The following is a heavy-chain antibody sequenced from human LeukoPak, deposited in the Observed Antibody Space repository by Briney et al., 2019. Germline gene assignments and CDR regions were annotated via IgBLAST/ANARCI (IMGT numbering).Heavy chain of an antibody. Sequence: SSETLSLTCTVSGGSISSSSYYWGWIRQPPGKGLEWIGSIYYSGSTYYNPSLKSRVTISVDTSKNQFSLKLSSVTAADTAVYYCARDGIAANHHRDYWGQGTLVTVSS. V-gene: IGHV4-39*07. CDR1: GGSISSSSYY. D-gene: IGHD6-6*01. CDR3: ARDGIAANHHRDY. J-gene: IGHJ4*02. CDR2: IYYSGST.